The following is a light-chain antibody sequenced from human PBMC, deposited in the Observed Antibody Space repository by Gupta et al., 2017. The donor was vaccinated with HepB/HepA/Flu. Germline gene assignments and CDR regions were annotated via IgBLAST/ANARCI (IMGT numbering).Light chain of an antibody. CDR3: QQYNSYSPLT. CDR2: KAS. Sequence: DIHMNQSPSTLSASVGDRVTITCRASQCISRWLAWYQQKPGKATKLLIYKASSLESGVPSRFRESGSGTELTLNISSRHHDDFATYYCQQYNSYSPLTFGGGTKVEIK. CDR1: QCISRW. V-gene: IGKV1-5*03. J-gene: IGKJ4*01.